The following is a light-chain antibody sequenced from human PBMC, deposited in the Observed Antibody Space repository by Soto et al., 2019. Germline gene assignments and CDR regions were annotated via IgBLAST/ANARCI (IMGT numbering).Light chain of an antibody. J-gene: IGKJ5*01. Sequence: EIALTQSPGTLSLSPGERATLSCRASQTFTRNYLAWHQQKPGQTPRLLVYGASSRATGIPDRFSGSGSGTDFTLTISRLEPEDFAVYYCQQHGSSPITFGQGTRLEIK. CDR2: GAS. CDR3: QQHGSSPIT. CDR1: QTFTRNY. V-gene: IGKV3-20*01.